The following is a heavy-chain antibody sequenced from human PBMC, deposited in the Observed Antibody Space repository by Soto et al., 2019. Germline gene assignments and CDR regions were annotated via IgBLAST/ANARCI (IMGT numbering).Heavy chain of an antibody. J-gene: IGHJ6*02. CDR1: GGTFSSYA. CDR3: ARDLTEAAVVYDFWSGYANPYGMDV. V-gene: IGHV1-69*13. Sequence: SVKVSCKASGGTFSSYAISWVRQAPGQGLEWMGGIIPIFGTANYAQKFQGRVTITADESTSTAYMELSSLRSEDTAVYYCARDLTEAAVVYDFWSGYANPYGMDVWGQ. D-gene: IGHD3-3*01. CDR2: IIPIFGTA.